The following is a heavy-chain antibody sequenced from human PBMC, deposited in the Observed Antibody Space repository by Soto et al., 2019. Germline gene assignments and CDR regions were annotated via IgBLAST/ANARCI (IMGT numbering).Heavy chain of an antibody. V-gene: IGHV4-61*01. J-gene: IGHJ4*02. D-gene: IGHD5-18*01. CDR2: IYYSGST. Sequence: PSETLSLTCTVSGDSVSDGSYYWSWIRQPPGKGLEWIGYIYYSGSTNYNPSLKSRVTMSVDTSNNQFSLNLSSVTGADTAIYYCARDLRGYSRALDFWGQGTLVTVSS. CDR1: GDSVSDGSYY. CDR3: ARDLRGYSRALDF.